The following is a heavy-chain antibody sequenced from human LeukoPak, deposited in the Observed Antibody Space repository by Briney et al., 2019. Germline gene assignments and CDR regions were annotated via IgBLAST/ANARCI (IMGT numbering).Heavy chain of an antibody. CDR2: IYHSGST. CDR3: ARNYGVPSYYFDF. J-gene: IGHJ4*02. V-gene: IGHV4-39*07. Sequence: KPSETLSLTCTVSGGSISSSSYYWGWIRQPPGKGLEWIGEIYHSGSTNYNPSLKSRVTISVDKSKNQFSLNLSSVTAADTAVYYCARNYGVPSYYFDFWGQGTLVTISS. CDR1: GGSISSSSYY. D-gene: IGHD4-17*01.